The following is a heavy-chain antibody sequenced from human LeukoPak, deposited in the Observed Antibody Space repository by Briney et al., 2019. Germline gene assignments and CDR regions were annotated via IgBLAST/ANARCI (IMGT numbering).Heavy chain of an antibody. V-gene: IGHV1-8*01. CDR2: MNPNSGNT. J-gene: IGHJ5*02. D-gene: IGHD4-11*01. CDR3: ARSPRADYRGNWFDP. Sequence: ASVKVSCKASGYTFTSYDINWVRQAPGQGLEWMGWMNPNSGNTVYAQKFQGRVTMTRNTSISTAYMELSSLRSEDTAVYYCARSPRADYRGNWFDPWGQGTLVTVSS. CDR1: GYTFTSYD.